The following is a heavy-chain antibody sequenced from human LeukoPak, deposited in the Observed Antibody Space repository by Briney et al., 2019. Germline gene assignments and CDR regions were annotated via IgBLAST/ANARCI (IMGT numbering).Heavy chain of an antibody. CDR2: IRYDESNK. J-gene: IGHJ4*02. D-gene: IGHD3-3*01. Sequence: QAGGSLRLSCAASGFTFSSYGMHWVRQAPGKGMEWVAFIRYDESNKYYADSVTGRFTISRDNSKNTLYLQMNSLRAEDTAVYYCAKDGPEYYDFWSGRYVALDYWGQGTLVTVSS. CDR1: GFTFSSYG. V-gene: IGHV3-30*02. CDR3: AKDGPEYYDFWSGRYVALDY.